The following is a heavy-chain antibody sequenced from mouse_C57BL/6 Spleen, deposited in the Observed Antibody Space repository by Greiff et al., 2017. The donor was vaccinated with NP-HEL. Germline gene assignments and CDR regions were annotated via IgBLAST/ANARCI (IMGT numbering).Heavy chain of an antibody. CDR1: GFTFTSYG. J-gene: IGHJ4*01. Sequence: EVKLVESGGDLVKPGGSLKLSCAASGFTFTSYGMSWVRQTPDKRLEWVATISSGGSYTYYPDSVKGRFTISRDNANNTLYLQMSSLKSEDTAMYYCARRETAQSNRYYAMDYWGQGTSVTVSS. D-gene: IGHD3-2*02. V-gene: IGHV5-6*02. CDR3: ARRETAQSNRYYAMDY. CDR2: ISSGGSYT.